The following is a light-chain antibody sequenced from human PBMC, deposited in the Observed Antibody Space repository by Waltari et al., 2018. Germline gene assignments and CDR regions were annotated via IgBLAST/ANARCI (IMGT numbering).Light chain of an antibody. CDR2: SAS. CDR3: QKSGSWPRT. V-gene: IGKV3-11*01. Sequence: ELVLTQSPATLSFSPGERPTLSCRASQIVSTYVACYQQNPGQAPSPLVYSASNRASGIPARGSGSGAGTDYTLNISSLGPEDFAVYDCQKSGSWPRTFGQGTKVEIK. J-gene: IGKJ1*01. CDR1: QIVSTY.